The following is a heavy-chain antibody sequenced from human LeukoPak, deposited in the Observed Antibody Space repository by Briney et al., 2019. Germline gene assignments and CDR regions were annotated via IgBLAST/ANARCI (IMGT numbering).Heavy chain of an antibody. Sequence: ASVTVSCKYSGYTFTGYYMHWVRQAPGQGFERMGRIDSNSGGTNYAQNFQCRVTMTRDTSISTVYMELISLRSDDTAVYYCAREMNYDDYRTSDYWGQGTLVTASS. D-gene: IGHD4-17*01. CDR2: IDSNSGGT. V-gene: IGHV1-2*06. CDR1: GYTFTGYY. CDR3: AREMNYDDYRTSDY. J-gene: IGHJ4*02.